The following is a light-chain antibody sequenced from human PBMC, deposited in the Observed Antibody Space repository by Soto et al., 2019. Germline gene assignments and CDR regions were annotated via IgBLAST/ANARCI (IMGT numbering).Light chain of an antibody. CDR1: QYIANS. CDR2: DVS. CDR3: QHYYAFST. V-gene: IGKV1-5*01. Sequence: DIQMTQSPSTLSASVGDRVTITCRASQYIANSLAWYQQKPGKAPKRLIYDVSTSESGVPSRFSGSGSGIEFTPTISSLQPDDSATFYRQHYYAFSTFGGGTKVEV. J-gene: IGKJ4*01.